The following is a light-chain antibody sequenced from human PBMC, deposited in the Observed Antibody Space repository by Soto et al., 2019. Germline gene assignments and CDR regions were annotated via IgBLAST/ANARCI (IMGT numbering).Light chain of an antibody. V-gene: IGKV4-1*01. Sequence: DIVMTQSPDSLAVSLGERATINCKSSQSVLYSSNNKNYLAWYQQKPGQPPKLLIYWASTRESGVPERFSGSGSGTDFTLTISSLQAGDVAVYYCQQYYNTPRLTFGGGTKVEIK. CDR1: QSVLYSSNNKNY. J-gene: IGKJ4*01. CDR2: WAS. CDR3: QQYYNTPRLT.